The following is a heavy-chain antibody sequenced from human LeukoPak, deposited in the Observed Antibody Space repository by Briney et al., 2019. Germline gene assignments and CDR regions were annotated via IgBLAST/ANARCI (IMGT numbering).Heavy chain of an antibody. CDR2: IYYSGST. J-gene: IGHJ4*02. V-gene: IGHV4-39*01. Sequence: NPSETLSLTCSVSGGSISSSSYYWGWIRQPPGKGLEWFGSIYYSGSTNYNPSLKSRVTISVDTSKNQFSLKLRSVTAADTAVYYCSRHMGSGSGWPLDYWGQGTLVTVSS. CDR1: GGSISSSSYY. CDR3: SRHMGSGSGWPLDY. D-gene: IGHD6-19*01.